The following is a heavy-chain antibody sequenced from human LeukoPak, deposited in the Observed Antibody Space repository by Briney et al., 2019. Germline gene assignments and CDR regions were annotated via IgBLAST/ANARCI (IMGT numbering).Heavy chain of an antibody. CDR2: INHSGST. Sequence: SETLSLTCAVYGGSFSGYYWSWIRQPPGKGLEWIGEINHSGSTNYSPSLKSRVTISVDTSKNQFSLKLSSVTAADTAVYYCARRGWLQFHYWGQGTLVTASS. D-gene: IGHD5-24*01. V-gene: IGHV4-34*01. CDR1: GGSFSGYY. CDR3: ARRGWLQFHY. J-gene: IGHJ4*02.